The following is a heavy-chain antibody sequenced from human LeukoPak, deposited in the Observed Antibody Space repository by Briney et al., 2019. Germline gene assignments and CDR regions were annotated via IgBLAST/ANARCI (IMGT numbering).Heavy chain of an antibody. V-gene: IGHV3-23*01. D-gene: IGHD6-19*01. CDR3: ARGYSSGLLGY. CDR2: ISGSGGNT. J-gene: IGHJ4*02. CDR1: GFTFSSYP. Sequence: GGSLRFYCAASGFTFSSYPMGWVRQAPGKGLEWVSVISGSGGNTYYADSVKGRFTISRDNSKNTLYLQMNSLRADDTAIYYCARGYSSGLLGYWGQGTLVTVSS.